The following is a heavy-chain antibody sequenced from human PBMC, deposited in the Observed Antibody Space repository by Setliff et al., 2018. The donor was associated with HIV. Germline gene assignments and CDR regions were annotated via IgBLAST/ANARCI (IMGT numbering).Heavy chain of an antibody. J-gene: IGHJ4*02. CDR1: GYDFKIYD. CDR2: INPGTGNT. V-gene: IGHV1-8*01. CDR3: ARGKIPSWRLTMFDF. D-gene: IGHD1-1*01. Sequence: ASVKVSCKASGYDFKIYDINWVRQVARQGLEWMGWINPGTGNTGYPQNFSGRVTMTRNTSINTVYMELSSLRSEDTAIYFCARGKIPSWRLTMFDFWGQGTPVTVSS.